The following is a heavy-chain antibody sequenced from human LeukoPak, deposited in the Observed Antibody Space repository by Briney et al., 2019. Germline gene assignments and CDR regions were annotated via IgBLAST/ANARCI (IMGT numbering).Heavy chain of an antibody. Sequence: SETLSPTCAVYGGSFSGYYWSWIRHPPREGLEWVGEINHSGSTNYNPSLKSRVTVSVDTSKNQFSLKLSSVTAADTAVYYCARSPIVGYCSSTSCYNHYYYGMDVWGQGTTVTVSS. D-gene: IGHD2-2*02. J-gene: IGHJ6*02. CDR2: INHSGST. V-gene: IGHV4-34*01. CDR3: ARSPIVGYCSSTSCYNHYYYGMDV. CDR1: GGSFSGYY.